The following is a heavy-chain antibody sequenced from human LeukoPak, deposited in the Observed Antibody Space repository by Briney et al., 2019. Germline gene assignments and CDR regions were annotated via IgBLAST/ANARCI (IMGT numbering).Heavy chain of an antibody. CDR2: ISTSSNTI. V-gene: IGHV3-48*01. CDR1: GVTLSTYS. D-gene: IGHD4-17*01. J-gene: IGHJ4*02. CDR3: ARRYGDYEGSFEY. Sequence: SGGSQRLSCAASGVTLSTYSMNWVRQAPGKGLEWVSYISTSSNTIYYADSVKGRFTISRDNAKNSLYLQMNSLRAEDTAVYYCARRYGDYEGSFEYWGQGTLVTVSS.